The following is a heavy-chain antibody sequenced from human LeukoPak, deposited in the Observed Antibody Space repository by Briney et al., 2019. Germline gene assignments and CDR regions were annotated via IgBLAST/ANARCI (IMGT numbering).Heavy chain of an antibody. CDR2: MNPNSGNT. J-gene: IGHJ5*02. CDR1: GYTFTSYD. CDR3: ARGLWFGEANWFDP. V-gene: IGHV1-8*01. D-gene: IGHD3-10*01. Sequence: ASVKVSCKASGYTFTSYDINWVRLATGQGLEWMGWMNPNSGNTGYAQKFQGRVTMTRNTSISTAYMELSSLRSEDTAVYYCARGLWFGEANWFDPWGQGTLVTVSS.